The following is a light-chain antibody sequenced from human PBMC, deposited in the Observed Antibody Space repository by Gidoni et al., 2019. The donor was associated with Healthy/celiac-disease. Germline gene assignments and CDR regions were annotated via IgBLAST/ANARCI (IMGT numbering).Light chain of an antibody. Sequence: EIVLTQSPGTLSLSPGDRATLSCRASQSVSSSYLAWYQQKPGQASRLLIYGASSRATGIPDRFSGSGSGTDFTLTISRLEPADFAVYYCQQYGSSPLAFGQGTRLEIK. CDR1: QSVSSSY. J-gene: IGKJ5*01. V-gene: IGKV3-20*01. CDR2: GAS. CDR3: QQYGSSPLA.